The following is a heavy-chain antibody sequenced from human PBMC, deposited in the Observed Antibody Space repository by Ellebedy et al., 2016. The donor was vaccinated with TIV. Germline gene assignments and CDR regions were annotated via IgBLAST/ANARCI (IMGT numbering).Heavy chain of an antibody. Sequence: AASVKVSCKTFGDTFSNFGISWVRQAPGQGLEWVGWISGYNGHTSYPPKFEGRVTMTADTSTSTMSLELRSLRSEDTAVYYCAREYGYGSGSYYILWGQGTLITVSS. CDR2: ISGYNGHT. J-gene: IGHJ1*01. D-gene: IGHD3-10*01. CDR1: GDTFSNFG. CDR3: AREYGYGSGSYYIL. V-gene: IGHV1-18*01.